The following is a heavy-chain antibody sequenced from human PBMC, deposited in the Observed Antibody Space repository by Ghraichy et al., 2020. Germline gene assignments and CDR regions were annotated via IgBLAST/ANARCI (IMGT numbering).Heavy chain of an antibody. CDR3: ARRPYYYYGSGSYEYFQG. V-gene: IGHV4-34*01. Sequence: SETLSLTCAVSGGSFSDYYWSWIRQPPGKGLEWIGEINHSGSTNYNPSLKSRVTISVDTSKNQFSLKLSSVTAADTAVYYCARRPYYYYGSGSYEYFQGWGQGTLVTVSS. CDR2: INHSGST. J-gene: IGHJ1*01. D-gene: IGHD3-10*01. CDR1: GGSFSDYY.